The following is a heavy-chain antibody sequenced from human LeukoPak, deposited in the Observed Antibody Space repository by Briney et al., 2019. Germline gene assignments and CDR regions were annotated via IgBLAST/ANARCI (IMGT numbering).Heavy chain of an antibody. J-gene: IGHJ4*02. CDR2: INSGGDDT. V-gene: IGHV3-74*01. CDR1: GFTFSTYW. D-gene: IGHD1-26*01. CDR3: ARDSSGSYDY. Sequence: GGSLRLSCAASGFTFSTYWMHWVRHAPGKGLVWVSLINSGGDDTRYADSVKGRFTISRDNAKNTLYLQMNSLRAEDTAVYYCARDSSGSYDYWGQGTLVTVSS.